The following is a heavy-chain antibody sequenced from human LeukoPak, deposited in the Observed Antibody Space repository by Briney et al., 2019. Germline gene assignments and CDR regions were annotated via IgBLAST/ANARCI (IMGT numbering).Heavy chain of an antibody. CDR2: IYYSGST. V-gene: IGHV4-59*01. CDR3: ARGGYYGSGNDFRFDP. D-gene: IGHD3-10*01. Sequence: TSETLSLTCTVSGGSISSYYWSWIRQPPGKGLEWIGYIYYSGSTNYKPSLKSRVTISVDTSKNQFSLKLSSVTTADTAVYYCARGGYYGSGNDFRFDPWGQGTLVTVSS. CDR1: GGSISSYY. J-gene: IGHJ5*02.